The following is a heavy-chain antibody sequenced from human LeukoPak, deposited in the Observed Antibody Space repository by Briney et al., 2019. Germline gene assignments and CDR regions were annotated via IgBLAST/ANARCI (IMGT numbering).Heavy chain of an antibody. CDR3: AKDNSAYSSSWYWVY. J-gene: IGHJ4*02. D-gene: IGHD6-13*01. V-gene: IGHV3-7*03. CDR2: INEDGSDE. Sequence: GGSLRLSCAPSEFTLSSYWMSWVRQVPGKGLEWVASINEDGSDEYYVDSVKGRLTISRDNAKNSLYLQMNSLRAEDTALYYCAKDNSAYSSSWYWVYWGQGTLVTVSS. CDR1: EFTLSSYW.